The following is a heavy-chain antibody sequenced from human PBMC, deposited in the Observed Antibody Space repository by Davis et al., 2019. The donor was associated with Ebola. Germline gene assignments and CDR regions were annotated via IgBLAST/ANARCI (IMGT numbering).Heavy chain of an antibody. D-gene: IGHD3-10*01. Sequence: PGGSLRLSCAASGFTFSSYSMNWVRQAPGKGLEWVSYISSSSSTIYYADSVKGRFTISRDNAKNSLYLQMNSLRDEDTAVYYCARDLITMIRGVIIPFGMDVWGQGTLVTVSS. CDR1: GFTFSSYS. CDR2: ISSSSSTI. V-gene: IGHV3-48*02. CDR3: ARDLITMIRGVIIPFGMDV. J-gene: IGHJ1*01.